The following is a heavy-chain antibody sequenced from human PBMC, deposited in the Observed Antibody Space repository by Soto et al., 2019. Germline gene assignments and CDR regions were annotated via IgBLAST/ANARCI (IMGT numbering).Heavy chain of an antibody. J-gene: IGHJ4*02. CDR1: GFTFSSYA. CDR3: ARDPAERQHFDY. Sequence: QVQLVESGGGVVQPGRSLRLSCAASGFTFSSYAMHWVRQAPGKGLEWVAVISYDGSNKYYADSVKGRFTISRDNSKNTLYLQMSSLRAEDTAVYYCARDPAERQHFDYWGQGTLVTVSS. CDR2: ISYDGSNK. D-gene: IGHD6-25*01. V-gene: IGHV3-30-3*01.